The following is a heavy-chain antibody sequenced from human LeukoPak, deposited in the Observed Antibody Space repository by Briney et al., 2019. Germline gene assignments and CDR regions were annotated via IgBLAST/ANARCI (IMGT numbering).Heavy chain of an antibody. J-gene: IGHJ6*02. CDR3: ARDRDSSGWYYYYGMDV. CDR2: IWYDGSNK. D-gene: IGHD6-19*01. Sequence: PGGSLRLSCAASGFTFSSYGMHWVRQAPGKGLEWVAVIWYDGSNKYYADSVKGRFTISRDNSKNTLYLQMNSLRAEDTAVYYCARDRDSSGWYYYYGMDVWGQGTTVTVSS. V-gene: IGHV3-33*01. CDR1: GFTFSSYG.